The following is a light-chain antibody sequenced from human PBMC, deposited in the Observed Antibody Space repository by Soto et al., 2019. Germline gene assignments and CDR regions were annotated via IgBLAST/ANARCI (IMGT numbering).Light chain of an antibody. V-gene: IGKV3-15*01. CDR2: DAS. CDR3: QQSNNWPKT. J-gene: IGKJ1*01. Sequence: EIVMTQSPDTLSVSPGETATLSCRASQSVNSNLAWYQQKPGQAPRLLISDASTRAAGLPARFSGSGSGTEFTLTISSLQSEDSAVYFCQQSNNWPKTFGQGTKVEIK. CDR1: QSVNSN.